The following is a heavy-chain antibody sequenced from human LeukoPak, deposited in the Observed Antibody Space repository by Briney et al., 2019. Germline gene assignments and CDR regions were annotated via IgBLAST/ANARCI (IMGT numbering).Heavy chain of an antibody. CDR3: AREVYGDSSFDY. V-gene: IGHV1-2*02. J-gene: IGHJ4*02. Sequence: GASVKVSCKTSGYSFSDNYMHWVRQAPGQGLEWMGWIHPNSGDTNYAQKFQGRVTMTRDASISTVYLELSRLRSDDTAVYYCAREVYGDSSFDYWGQGTLATVSS. D-gene: IGHD4-17*01. CDR1: GYSFSDNY. CDR2: IHPNSGDT.